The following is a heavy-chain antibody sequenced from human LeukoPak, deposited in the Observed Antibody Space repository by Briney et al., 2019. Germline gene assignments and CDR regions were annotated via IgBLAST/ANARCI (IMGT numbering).Heavy chain of an antibody. CDR2: ISAYNGNT. CDR1: GYTFTSYG. D-gene: IGHD1-26*01. Sequence: GASVKVSCKASGYTFTSYGISWVRQAPGQGLAWMGWISAYNGNTNYAQKLQGRVTMTTDTSTSTAYMEQRRLRSGDTGVYYCARDRELYYYYGMGVWGQGTTVTVSS. V-gene: IGHV1-18*01. J-gene: IGHJ6*02. CDR3: ARDRELYYYYGMGV.